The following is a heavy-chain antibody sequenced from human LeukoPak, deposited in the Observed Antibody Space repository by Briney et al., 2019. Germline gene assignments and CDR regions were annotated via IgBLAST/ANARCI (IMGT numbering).Heavy chain of an antibody. CDR1: GASISSSDW. CDR3: ARAVHPQRVPVKDAYGLDV. J-gene: IGHJ6*02. V-gene: IGHV4-4*02. CDR2: IYYTGSR. D-gene: IGHD2-8*02. Sequence: SETLSLTCVVSGASISSSDWWSWVRQSPGKGLEWIGEIYYTGSRNYNPSLKSRVAMSVDTSKKQFSLELTSVTAADTAEYYCARAVHPQRVPVKDAYGLDVWGQGTTVTVSS.